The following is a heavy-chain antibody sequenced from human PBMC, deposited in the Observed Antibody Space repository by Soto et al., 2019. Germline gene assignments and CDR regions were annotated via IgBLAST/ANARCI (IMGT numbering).Heavy chain of an antibody. J-gene: IGHJ4*02. D-gene: IGHD2-15*01. V-gene: IGHV4-61*01. CDR2: IYYSGST. Sequence: SETLSLTCTVSGGSVSSGSYYWSWIRQPPGKGLEWIGYIYYSGSTNYNPSLKSRVTISVDTSKNQFSLKLSSVTAADTAVYYCATAYCSGGSCYSYADWGQGTLVTVSS. CDR3: ATAYCSGGSCYSYAD. CDR1: GGSVSSGSYY.